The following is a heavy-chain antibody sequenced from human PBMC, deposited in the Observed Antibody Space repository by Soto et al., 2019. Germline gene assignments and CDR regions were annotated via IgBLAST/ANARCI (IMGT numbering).Heavy chain of an antibody. CDR1: RGTFSNYA. Sequence: QVQLVQTGAEVKRPGSSVNVSCTASRGTFSNYAILWVRQAPGQGLEWMGGIVPIHDTTDYAQKFQGRVTITADEPSSTAYMELRSLRSEDTAVYYCAADYEGLLSWGQGTLVTVSS. J-gene: IGHJ5*02. D-gene: IGHD3-3*01. CDR3: AADYEGLLS. V-gene: IGHV1-69*01. CDR2: IVPIHDTT.